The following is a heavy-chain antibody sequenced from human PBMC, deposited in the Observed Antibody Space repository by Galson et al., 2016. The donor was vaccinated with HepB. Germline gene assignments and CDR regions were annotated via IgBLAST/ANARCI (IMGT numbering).Heavy chain of an antibody. J-gene: IGHJ4*02. CDR3: ARDHSLRNPSYNFDY. CDR1: GYTFTNYY. D-gene: IGHD3-3*01. CDR2: INPSGGTI. Sequence: SVKVSCKASGYTFTNYYMHWVRQAPGRRLEWMGIINPSGGTITYLPKFQGRVTMTRDTSTSTFYMELNSLTSDDTAVYYCARDHSLRNPSYNFDYWGQGTLVTVSS. V-gene: IGHV1-46*01.